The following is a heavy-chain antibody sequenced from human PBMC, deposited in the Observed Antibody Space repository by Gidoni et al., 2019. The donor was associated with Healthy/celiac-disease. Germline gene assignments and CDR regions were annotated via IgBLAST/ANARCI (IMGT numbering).Heavy chain of an antibody. Sequence: QLQLQESGPGLVKPSETLSLTCTVPGRSFSSRSYYWGWIRPPTGKGLEGIGSIYDSGSTYYNPSLKSRVTISVDTSKNQFSLKLSSVTAADTAVYYCARPGRAGYYYYYMDVWGKGTTVTVSS. CDR1: GRSFSSRSYY. CDR3: ARPGRAGYYYYYMDV. CDR2: IYDSGST. V-gene: IGHV4-39*01. J-gene: IGHJ6*03.